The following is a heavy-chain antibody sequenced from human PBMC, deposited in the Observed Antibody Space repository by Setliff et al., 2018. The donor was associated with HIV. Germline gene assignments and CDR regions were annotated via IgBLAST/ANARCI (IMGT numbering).Heavy chain of an antibody. J-gene: IGHJ2*01. CDR2: IYTSGST. CDR1: GGSISSGSYY. D-gene: IGHD2-15*01. V-gene: IGHV4-61*09. CDR3: ASSGTPHDWYFDL. Sequence: SETLSLTCTVSGGSISSGSYYWSWIRQPAGKGLEWIGHIYTSGSTNYNPSLKSRVTISVDTSKNQFSLKLSSVTAADTAVYYCASSGTPHDWYFDLWGRGTLVTSPQ.